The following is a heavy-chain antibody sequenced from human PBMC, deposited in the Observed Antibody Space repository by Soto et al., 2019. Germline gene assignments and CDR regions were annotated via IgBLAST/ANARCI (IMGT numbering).Heavy chain of an antibody. CDR1: GFTFSSYG. J-gene: IGHJ4*02. V-gene: IGHV3-30*18. Sequence: QVQLVESGGGVVQPGRSLRLSCAASGFTFSSYGMHWVRQAPGKGLEWVAVISYDGSNKYYADSVKGRFTISRDNSKNTLYLQMNSLRAEDTAVYYCAKIIAAAGPPNDYCGQGTLVTVSS. CDR2: ISYDGSNK. D-gene: IGHD6-13*01. CDR3: AKIIAAAGPPNDY.